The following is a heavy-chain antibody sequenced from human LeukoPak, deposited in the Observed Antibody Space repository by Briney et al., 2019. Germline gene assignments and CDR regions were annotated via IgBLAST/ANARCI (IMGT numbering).Heavy chain of an antibody. CDR2: IYYSGST. CDR3: ARERGDYYGSGSYYKAYYYGMDV. D-gene: IGHD3-10*01. V-gene: IGHV4-30-4*01. Sequence: SQTLSLTCTVSGCSISSGDYYWSWIRQPPGKGLEWIGYIYYSGSTYDNPSLKSRATISVDTSKNQFSLKLSSVTAADTAVYYCARERGDYYGSGSYYKAYYYGMDVWGQGTTVTVSS. J-gene: IGHJ6*02. CDR1: GCSISSGDYY.